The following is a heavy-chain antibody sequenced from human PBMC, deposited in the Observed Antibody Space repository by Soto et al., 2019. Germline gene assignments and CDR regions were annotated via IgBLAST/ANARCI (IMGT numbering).Heavy chain of an antibody. CDR3: ASDKGTTCLDT. J-gene: IGHJ5*02. CDR2: IWSDGSKE. D-gene: IGHD1-26*01. Sequence: QVQLLESGGGVVQPGRSLRLSCAASGLPFSASGMHWVRQAPGKGLEWVAMIWSDGSKEYYADSVKGRFTITRDNSKNMVFLQMDSLRAEETAVYYCASDKGTTCLDTWGQGNMVTVSS. V-gene: IGHV3-33*01. CDR1: GLPFSASG.